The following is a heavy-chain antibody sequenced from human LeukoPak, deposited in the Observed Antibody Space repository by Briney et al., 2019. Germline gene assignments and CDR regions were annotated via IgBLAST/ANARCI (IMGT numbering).Heavy chain of an antibody. J-gene: IGHJ6*02. CDR1: GFTVSSNY. Sequence: GRSLRLSCAASGFTVSSNYMSWVRQAPGKGLEWVSVIYSGGSTYYADSVKGRFTISRDTSKNTLYLQMNSLRAEDTAVYYCARRRDYYYGMDVWGQGTTVTVSS. CDR3: ARRRDYYYGMDV. CDR2: IYSGGST. V-gene: IGHV3-66*02.